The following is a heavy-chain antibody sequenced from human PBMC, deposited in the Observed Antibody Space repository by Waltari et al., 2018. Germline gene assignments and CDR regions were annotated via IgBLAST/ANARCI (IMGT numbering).Heavy chain of an antibody. CDR2: INTNTGNP. J-gene: IGHJ6*02. Sequence: QVQLVQSGSELKKPGASVKVSCKASGYTFTSYAMNWVRQAPGQGLGWMGWINTNTGNPTYAQGFTGRFVFSLDTSVSTAYLQISSLKAEDTAVYYCATTPVLPIVLVVYAGYGMDVWGQGTTVTVSS. V-gene: IGHV7-4-1*02. D-gene: IGHD2-8*02. CDR1: GYTFTSYA. CDR3: ATTPVLPIVLVVYAGYGMDV.